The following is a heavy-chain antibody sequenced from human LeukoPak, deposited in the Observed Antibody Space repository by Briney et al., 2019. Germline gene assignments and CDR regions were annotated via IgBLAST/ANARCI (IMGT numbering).Heavy chain of an antibody. J-gene: IGHJ6*04. CDR2: ISAYNGNT. CDR1: GYTFTSYG. CDR3: ARDACPYSSSCHMDG. Sequence: ASVKVSCKASGYTFTSYGISWVRQAPGQGLEWMGWISAYNGNTDYAQKLQGRVTMTTDTSTSTAYMELRSLRSDDTAVYYCARDACPYSSSCHMDGWGKGTTVTVSS. V-gene: IGHV1-18*04. D-gene: IGHD6-13*01.